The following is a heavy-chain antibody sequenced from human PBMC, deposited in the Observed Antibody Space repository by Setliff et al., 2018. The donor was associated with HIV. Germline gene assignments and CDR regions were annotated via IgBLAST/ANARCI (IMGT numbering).Heavy chain of an antibody. CDR2: IYASGST. J-gene: IGHJ4*02. CDR3: AGGLHYGLGKFGY. Sequence: SETLSLTCIVSGGSVSGYKWSWIRHRAGKGLEWIGRIYASGSTKYNPSLESRVTMSVDTSRTQFSLKLRSVTAADTAVYYCAGGLHYGLGKFGYWGQGTLVTVSS. D-gene: IGHD3-10*01. CDR1: GGSVSGYK. V-gene: IGHV4-4*07.